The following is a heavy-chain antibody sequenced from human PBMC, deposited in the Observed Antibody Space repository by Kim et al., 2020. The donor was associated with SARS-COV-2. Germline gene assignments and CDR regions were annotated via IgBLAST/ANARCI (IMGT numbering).Heavy chain of an antibody. CDR2: ISAYNGNT. CDR3: ARDPRLYYYGSGSYPNYYYYGMDV. Sequence: ASVKVSCKASGYTFTSYGISWVRQAPGQGLEWMGWISAYNGNTNYAQKLQGRVTMTTDTSTSTAYMELRSLRSDDTAVYYCARDPRLYYYGSGSYPNYYYYGMDVWGQGTTVTVSS. J-gene: IGHJ6*02. D-gene: IGHD3-10*01. CDR1: GYTFTSYG. V-gene: IGHV1-18*04.